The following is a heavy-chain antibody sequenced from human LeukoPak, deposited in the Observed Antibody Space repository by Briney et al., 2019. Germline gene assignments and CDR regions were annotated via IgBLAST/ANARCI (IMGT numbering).Heavy chain of an antibody. Sequence: AGGSLRLSCAASGFTFSNYGMNWVRQAPGKGLEWVSSISSTSTYIYYADSVKGRFTISRDNAKNSLYLQMNSLRAEDTAVYYCAINHRDGYSELGYWGQGTLVTVSS. CDR1: GFTFSNYG. CDR3: AINHRDGYSELGY. CDR2: ISSTSTYI. J-gene: IGHJ4*02. V-gene: IGHV3-21*01. D-gene: IGHD5-24*01.